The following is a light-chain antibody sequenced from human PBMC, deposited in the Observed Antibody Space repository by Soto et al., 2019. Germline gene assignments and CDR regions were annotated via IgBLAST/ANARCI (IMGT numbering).Light chain of an antibody. CDR3: QQYNGYSTWT. CDR1: QTVSTY. J-gene: IGKJ1*01. V-gene: IGKV1-16*01. Sequence: DTQMTQSPSSLSASVGDRISITCRASQTVSTYLNWYQQKPGKAPTLLISATSTLQSGVPSRFSGSGSGTEFTLTISGLQPDDFATYYCQQYNGYSTWTFGQGTKVDIK. CDR2: ATS.